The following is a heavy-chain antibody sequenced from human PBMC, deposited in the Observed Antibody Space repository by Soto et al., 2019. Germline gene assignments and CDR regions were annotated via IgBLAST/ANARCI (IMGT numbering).Heavy chain of an antibody. V-gene: IGHV1-69*10. CDR2: IIPIFGIA. Sequence: GASVKVSCKASGGTFSSYAISWVRQAPGQGLEWMGGIIPIFGIANYAQKFQGRVTITADKSTSTAYMELSSLRSEDTAVYYCARDLWRYSSGWDKYYGMDVWGQGTTVTVSS. CDR1: GGTFSSYA. CDR3: ARDLWRYSSGWDKYYGMDV. D-gene: IGHD6-19*01. J-gene: IGHJ6*02.